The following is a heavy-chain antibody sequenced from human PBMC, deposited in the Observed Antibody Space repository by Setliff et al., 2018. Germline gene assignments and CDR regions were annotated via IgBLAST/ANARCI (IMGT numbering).Heavy chain of an antibody. D-gene: IGHD3-10*01. Sequence: PSETLSLTCTVSDGSLSTYYWSWIRQPPGKGLEFIGYVYYSGTANYSPSLRSRLTISADTSKNQFSLKLRSVTAADTAVYYCARDRSTVIRGVTSFFYYYMDVWGGGTTVTVSS. V-gene: IGHV4-59*12. CDR3: ARDRSTVIRGVTSFFYYYMDV. J-gene: IGHJ6*03. CDR1: DGSLSTYY. CDR2: VYYSGTA.